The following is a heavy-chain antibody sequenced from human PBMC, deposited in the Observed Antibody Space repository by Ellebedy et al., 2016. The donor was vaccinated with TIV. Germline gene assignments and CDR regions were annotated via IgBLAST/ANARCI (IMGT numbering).Heavy chain of an antibody. V-gene: IGHV3-11*01. CDR1: GFTFSDYF. Sequence: PGGSLRLSCAASGFTFSDYFLYWVRQAPGKGLEWVSYISSSGYTIHYADSVKGRFTISRDNAKKSLFLQMGSLRPEDTAVYYCAGGESYLGFAHWGRGTLVTVSS. CDR2: ISSSGYTI. CDR3: AGGESYLGFAH. D-gene: IGHD1-26*01. J-gene: IGHJ4*02.